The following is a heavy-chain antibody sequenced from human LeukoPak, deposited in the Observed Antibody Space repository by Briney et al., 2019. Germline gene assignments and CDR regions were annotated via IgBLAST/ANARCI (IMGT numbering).Heavy chain of an antibody. CDR3: SKGQLFGELLPFDY. CDR2: ISHDGSNK. D-gene: IGHD3-10*02. V-gene: IGHV3-30*18. CDR1: GFSFSSFG. J-gene: IGHJ4*02. Sequence: GRSLRLSCAASGFSFSSFGMHWVRQAPGKGLEWVAVISHDGSNKNYVDSVKGRFTMSRDNSKNTVYLQMNSLRGEDTAVYYCSKGQLFGELLPFDYWSQGALVSVSS.